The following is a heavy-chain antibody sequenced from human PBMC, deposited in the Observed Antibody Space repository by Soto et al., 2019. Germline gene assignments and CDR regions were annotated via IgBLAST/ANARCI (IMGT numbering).Heavy chain of an antibody. Sequence: QVQLQESGPGLVKPSETLSLTCTVSGGSITSYYWSWIRQPPGKGLEWLAYMYYSGKTNYNPSLKSRVTISVDTSKTQFSLKLTAVNAADTAVYYCATFSLSSGKNFWSQGTLVTVSS. CDR3: ATFSLSSGKNF. D-gene: IGHD1-1*01. CDR2: MYYSGKT. V-gene: IGHV4-59*01. CDR1: GGSITSYY. J-gene: IGHJ4*02.